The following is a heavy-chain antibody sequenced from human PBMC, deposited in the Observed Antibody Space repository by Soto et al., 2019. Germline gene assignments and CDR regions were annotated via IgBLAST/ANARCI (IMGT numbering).Heavy chain of an antibody. Sequence: GASVTVSCTASGGTFSRYTISWVRQAPGQGLEWMGRIIPILGIANYAQKFQGRVTITADKSTSTAYMELSSVTAADTAVYYCARSNRLLVTKKAFDIWGQGTMVTVSS. CDR2: IIPILGIA. CDR1: GGTFSRYT. D-gene: IGHD3-10*01. V-gene: IGHV1-69*02. J-gene: IGHJ3*02. CDR3: ARSNRLLVTKKAFDI.